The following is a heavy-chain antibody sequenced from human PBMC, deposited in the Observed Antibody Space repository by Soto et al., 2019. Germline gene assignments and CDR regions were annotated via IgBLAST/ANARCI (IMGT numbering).Heavy chain of an antibody. D-gene: IGHD3-10*01. CDR3: VRGGHGSGSYLGSS. J-gene: IGHJ5*02. CDR2: IRQDGGAQ. V-gene: IGHV3-7*03. Sequence: GGSLRLSCVASGFTFTTYWMSWVRQAPGKGLQWVANIRQDGGAQYYVDSVKGRFTISRDNAKNSVYLQMDSLGVEDTAVYYCVRGGHGSGSYLGSSWGQGILVTVSS. CDR1: GFTFTTYW.